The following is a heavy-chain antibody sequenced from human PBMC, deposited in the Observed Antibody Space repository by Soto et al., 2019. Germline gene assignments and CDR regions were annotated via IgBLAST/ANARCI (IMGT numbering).Heavy chain of an antibody. CDR3: AKDGQLLWFGELLTPFYYGMDV. V-gene: IGHV3-30*18. CDR2: ISYDGSNK. Sequence: GGSLRLSCAASGFAFSTYDMHWVRQAPGKGLEWVAVISYDGSNKYYADSVKGRFTISRDNSKNTLYLQMNSLRAEDTAVYYCAKDGQLLWFGELLTPFYYGMDVWGQGTTVTVSS. J-gene: IGHJ6*02. D-gene: IGHD3-10*01. CDR1: GFAFSTYD.